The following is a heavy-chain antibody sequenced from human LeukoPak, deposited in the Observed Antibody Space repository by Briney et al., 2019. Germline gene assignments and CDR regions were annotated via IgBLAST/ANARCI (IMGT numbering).Heavy chain of an antibody. J-gene: IGHJ3*02. CDR2: INHSGST. Sequence: SETLSLTCAVYGGSFSGYYWSWIRQPPGKGLEWIGEINHSGSTNYNPSLKSRVTISVDTSKNQFSLKLSSVIAADTAVYYCARGLRDILTGYYKRSNAFDIWGRGTMVTVSS. V-gene: IGHV4-34*01. CDR3: ARGLRDILTGYYKRSNAFDI. CDR1: GGSFSGYY. D-gene: IGHD3-9*01.